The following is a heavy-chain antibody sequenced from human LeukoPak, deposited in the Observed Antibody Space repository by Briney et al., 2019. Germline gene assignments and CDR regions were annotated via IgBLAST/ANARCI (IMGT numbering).Heavy chain of an antibody. J-gene: IGHJ6*03. CDR3: ASHLAVAGRTAQDYYYYMDV. CDR1: GGSFSGYY. V-gene: IGHV4-34*01. CDR2: INHSGST. Sequence: SETLSLTCAVYGGSFSGYYWSWIRQPPGKGLEWIGEINHSGSTNYNPSLKSRVTISVDTSKNQFSLKLSSVTAADTAVYYCASHLAVAGRTAQDYYYYMDVWGRGTTVTVSS. D-gene: IGHD6-19*01.